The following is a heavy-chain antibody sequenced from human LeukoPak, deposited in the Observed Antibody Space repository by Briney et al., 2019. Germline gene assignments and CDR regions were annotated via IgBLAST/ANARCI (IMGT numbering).Heavy chain of an antibody. Sequence: GGSLRLSCAASGFTFSSYGMHWVRQAPGKGLEWVSLIYSGGSTYYADSVKGRFTISRDNSKNTLYLQMNSLRAEDTAVYYCAELGITMIGGVWGKGTTVTISS. CDR2: IYSGGST. CDR3: AELGITMIGGV. J-gene: IGHJ6*04. D-gene: IGHD3-10*02. V-gene: IGHV3-NL1*01. CDR1: GFTFSSYG.